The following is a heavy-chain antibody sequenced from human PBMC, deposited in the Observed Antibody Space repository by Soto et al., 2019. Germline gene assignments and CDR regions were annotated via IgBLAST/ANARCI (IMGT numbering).Heavy chain of an antibody. CDR3: ARHNYGSGSTYFDY. CDR2: IYYSGST. CDR1: GGSISSGDFC. V-gene: IGHV4-30-4*01. J-gene: IGHJ4*02. Sequence: SETLSLTCTVSGGSISSGDFCWSWIRQPPGKGLEWIGYIYYSGSTYYNPSLTSRVTISVDTSKNQFSLKLNSMTAADTAVYYCARHNYGSGSTYFDYWGQGTLVTVSS. D-gene: IGHD3-10*01.